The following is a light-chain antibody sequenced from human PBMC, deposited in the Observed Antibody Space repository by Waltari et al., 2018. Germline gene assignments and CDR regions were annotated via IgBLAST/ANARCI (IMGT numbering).Light chain of an antibody. J-gene: IGLJ7*01. V-gene: IGLV1-51*02. CDR1: SSNIGTNY. Sequence: QSVLTQPPSVSAAPGQRVTISCSGGSSNIGTNYVSWYRQFQGTAPKLLIYEDSERPSGIPGRFSGSKSGTSATLDITGLQAGDEADYYCGTWDSSLSGAVFGGGTHLTVL. CDR2: EDS. CDR3: GTWDSSLSGAV.